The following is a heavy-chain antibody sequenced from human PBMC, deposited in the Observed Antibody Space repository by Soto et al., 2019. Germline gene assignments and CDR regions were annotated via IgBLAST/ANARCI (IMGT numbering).Heavy chain of an antibody. D-gene: IGHD5-12*01. V-gene: IGHV3-15*02. CDR2: IKRKIDGGTT. J-gene: IGHJ4*02. CDR3: TTVLMATREIDY. CDR1: GFSFTNAW. Sequence: EVELVESGGALVKPGGSLRLSCVASGFSFTNAWMGWVRQAPGKGLEWVGLIKRKIDGGTTDYAAPVKGRFTFSRDDSKNTLYLQMNGLKIEDTAVYYCTTVLMATREIDYWGQGTLVTVSS.